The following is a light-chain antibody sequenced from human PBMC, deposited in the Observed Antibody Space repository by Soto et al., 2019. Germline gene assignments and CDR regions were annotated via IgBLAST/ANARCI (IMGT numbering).Light chain of an antibody. J-gene: IGLJ1*01. CDR2: EVS. Sequence: QSVLTQPASVSGSPGQSITISCTGTSSDVCGYNYVSWYQQHPGKAPKVMIYEVSNRPSGVPNRFSGSKSGNTASLTISGLQAEDEADYYCSSYTSSSTPYVFGTGTKVTVL. V-gene: IGLV2-14*03. CDR3: SSYTSSSTPYV. CDR1: SSDVCGYNY.